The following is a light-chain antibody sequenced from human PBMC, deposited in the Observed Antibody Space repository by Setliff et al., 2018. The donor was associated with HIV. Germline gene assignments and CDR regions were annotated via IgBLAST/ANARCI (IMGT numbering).Light chain of an antibody. CDR2: DAF. CDR3: QQYGSSQGT. CDR1: QTVGTNY. V-gene: IGKV3-20*01. J-gene: IGKJ4*02. Sequence: EIVLTQSPGTLSLSPGERATLSCRASQTVGTNYLAWYQQKPGQAPSLLIYDAFSRATGIPDRFSGSGSGTDFTLTIITLEPEDFAVYYCQQYGSSQGTFGGGTKVDIK.